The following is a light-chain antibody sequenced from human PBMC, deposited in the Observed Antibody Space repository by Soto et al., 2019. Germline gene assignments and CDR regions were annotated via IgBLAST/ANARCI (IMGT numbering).Light chain of an antibody. CDR2: WAS. CDR1: PSVLSSSNNKNY. CDR3: QQYYSTPYT. Sequence: DFVMTQTPDSLAVSLGERATINCKSSPSVLSSSNNKNYLAWYQQKPGQPPKLLIYWASTRDSGVPDRFSGSGSGTDFTLTISSLPAEDLAVYYCQQYYSTPYTFGQGTKLEIK. V-gene: IGKV4-1*01. J-gene: IGKJ2*01.